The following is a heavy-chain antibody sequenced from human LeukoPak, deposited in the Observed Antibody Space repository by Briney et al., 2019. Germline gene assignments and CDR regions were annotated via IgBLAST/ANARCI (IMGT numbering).Heavy chain of an antibody. D-gene: IGHD3-16*02. CDR1: GGSIRSSSYY. V-gene: IGHV4-39*01. J-gene: IGHJ5*02. CDR3: AAKGRLRLAHLSPMGFDP. CDR2: IYYSGSP. Sequence: SETLSLTCTVSGGSIRSSSYYWGWIRQPPGKGLEWIGSIYYSGSPYYNPSLKSRVTISVDTSKNQFSLMLSSVTAADTAVYYCAAKGRLRLAHLSPMGFDPWGQGTLVTVSS.